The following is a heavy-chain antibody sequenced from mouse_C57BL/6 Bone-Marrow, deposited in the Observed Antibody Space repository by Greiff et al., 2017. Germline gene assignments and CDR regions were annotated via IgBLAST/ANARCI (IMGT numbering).Heavy chain of an antibody. CDR1: GYTFTSYW. CDR3: AMFGGSLGYFDV. D-gene: IGHD1-1*02. V-gene: IGHV1-74*01. Sequence: QVQLQQSGAELVKPGASVKVSCKASGYTFTSYWMHWVKQTPGQGLEWIGRFHPSDSDTTYNHKFKGKATLTVDKSSSTDYMELSSLTSEDSAVYYCAMFGGSLGYFDVWGTGTTVTVSS. J-gene: IGHJ1*03. CDR2: FHPSDSDT.